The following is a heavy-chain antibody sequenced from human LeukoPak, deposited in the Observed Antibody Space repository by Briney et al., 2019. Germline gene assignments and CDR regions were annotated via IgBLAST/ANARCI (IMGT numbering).Heavy chain of an antibody. D-gene: IGHD6-19*01. Sequence: SETLSLTCAVYGYSIGSGYYWGWIRQPPGKGLEWIGSIYHSGSTYYNPSLKSRVTISVDTSKNQFSLKLSSVTAADTAVYYCARASSGWYAGGYFDYWGQGTLVTVSS. CDR1: GYSIGSGYY. CDR3: ARASSGWYAGGYFDY. V-gene: IGHV4-38-2*01. J-gene: IGHJ4*02. CDR2: IYHSGST.